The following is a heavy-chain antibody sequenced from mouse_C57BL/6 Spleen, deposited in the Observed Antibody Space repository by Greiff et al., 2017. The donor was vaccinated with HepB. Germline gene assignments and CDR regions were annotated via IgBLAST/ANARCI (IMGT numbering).Heavy chain of an antibody. CDR1: GYTFTSYW. CDR3: ARDPLYGNYETYYYAMDY. V-gene: IGHV1-50*01. D-gene: IGHD2-1*01. Sequence: QVQLQQPGAELVKPGASVKLSCKASGYTFTSYWMQWVKQRPGQGLEWIGEIDPTDSYTNYNQKFKGKATLTVDTSSSTAYMQLSSLTSEDSAVYYCARDPLYGNYETYYYAMDYWGQGTSVTVSS. CDR2: IDPTDSYT. J-gene: IGHJ4*01.